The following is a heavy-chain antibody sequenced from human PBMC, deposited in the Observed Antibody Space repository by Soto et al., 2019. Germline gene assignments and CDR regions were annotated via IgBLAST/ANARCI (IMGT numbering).Heavy chain of an antibody. CDR1: GLTLSNYA. V-gene: IGHV3-23*01. CDR2: ISISGGNT. CDR3: ADGGEWSFNFVY. J-gene: IGHJ4*02. D-gene: IGHD3-3*01. Sequence: EVQLLESGGGLVQPGGSLRLSCAASGLTLSNYAMSWLRQSPGKGLEWVSGISISGGNTYYADSVKGRFTISRDNSKNKLYLQMNNVRAEDTAVYYCADGGEWSFNFVYWGQGTLVTVSS.